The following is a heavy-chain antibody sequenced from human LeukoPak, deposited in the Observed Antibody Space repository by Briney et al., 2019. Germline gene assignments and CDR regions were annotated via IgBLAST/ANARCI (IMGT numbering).Heavy chain of an antibody. V-gene: IGHV3-48*01. CDR2: IDDRGSPI. J-gene: IGHJ4*02. D-gene: IGHD1-1*01. CDR3: VKGGTGNGNYFDF. Sequence: GGSLRLSXAASGFSFSSYSMNWVRQAPGKGLEWLSYIDDRGSPIKYADSVKGRFTISRDNAKNSLSLQMNGLRGEDTAVYYCVKGGTGNGNYFDFWGQGTLVTVSS. CDR1: GFSFSSYS.